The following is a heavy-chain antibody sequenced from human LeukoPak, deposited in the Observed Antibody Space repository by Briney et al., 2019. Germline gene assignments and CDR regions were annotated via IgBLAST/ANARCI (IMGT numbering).Heavy chain of an antibody. D-gene: IGHD6-13*01. J-gene: IGHJ4*02. CDR3: AKDRAQQLLPYDY. CDR1: GFTFSSYA. V-gene: IGHV3-23*01. CDR2: ISGSDSST. Sequence: GRSLRLSCAASGFTFSSYAMSWVRQAPGKGLEWVSAISGSDSSTYYADSVKGRFTISRDNSKNTLYLQMNSLRAEDTAVYYCAKDRAQQLLPYDYWGQGILVTVSS.